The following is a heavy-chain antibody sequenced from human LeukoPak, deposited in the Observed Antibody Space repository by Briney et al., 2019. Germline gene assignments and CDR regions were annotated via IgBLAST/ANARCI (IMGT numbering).Heavy chain of an antibody. CDR3: ARGGDGYNYNFDY. CDR2: IYYSGST. V-gene: IGHV4-61*01. CDR1: GGSISSGTYY. J-gene: IGHJ4*02. Sequence: SETLSLTCTVSGGSISSGTYYWSWIRQPPGKGLEWIGYIYYSGSTNYNPSLKSRVTISVDTSKNQFSLKLSSVTAADTAVYYCARGGDGYNYNFDYWGQGTLVTVSS. D-gene: IGHD5-24*01.